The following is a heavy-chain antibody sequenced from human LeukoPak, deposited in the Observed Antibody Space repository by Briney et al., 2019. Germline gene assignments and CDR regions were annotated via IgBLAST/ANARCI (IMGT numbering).Heavy chain of an antibody. J-gene: IGHJ1*01. Sequence: SQTLSLTCTVSGDSIYSVDPYWSWIRQPPGKGLEWIGYIYYSGSTYYNPSLKSRVTISMDTSKNQFSLKLSSVTAADTAVYYCAREKAGTYYDFWGQGTLVIVSS. D-gene: IGHD3-3*01. CDR1: GDSIYSVDPY. V-gene: IGHV4-30-4*01. CDR3: AREKAGTYYDF. CDR2: IYYSGST.